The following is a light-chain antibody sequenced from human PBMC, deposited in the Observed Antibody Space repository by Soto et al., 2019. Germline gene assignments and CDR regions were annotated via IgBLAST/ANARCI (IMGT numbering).Light chain of an antibody. J-gene: IGLJ3*02. CDR2: GNS. V-gene: IGLV1-40*01. CDR3: QSYDSSLSASGV. Sequence: QSVLTQPPSVSGARGQRVTISCTGSNSNIGAGYDVHWYQHLPGTAPKLLIYGNSNRPSGVPDRFSGSKSGTSASLAITGRQAEDEADYYCQSYDSSLSASGVFGGGTKLTVL. CDR1: NSNIGAGYD.